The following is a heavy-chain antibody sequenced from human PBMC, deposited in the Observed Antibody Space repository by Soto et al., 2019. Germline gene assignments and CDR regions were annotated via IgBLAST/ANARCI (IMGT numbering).Heavy chain of an antibody. Sequence: QVQLVQSGAEVKKPGASVRLSCKPSGYTLPNYAIQWVRQAAGQRLEWLGWIDPGSGQATYSQKVQGRITLSRDNSASTFYMDPNSLTSEDTGVYFCTRDLNGGNPFDYWGQGALVTVSS. CDR2: IDPGSGQA. CDR1: GYTLPNYA. J-gene: IGHJ4*02. D-gene: IGHD2-8*01. V-gene: IGHV1-3*01. CDR3: TRDLNGGNPFDY.